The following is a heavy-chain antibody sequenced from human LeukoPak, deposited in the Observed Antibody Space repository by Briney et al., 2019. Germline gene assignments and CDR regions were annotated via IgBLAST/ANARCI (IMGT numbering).Heavy chain of an antibody. CDR1: GESFSKYY. CDR3: ARDGRAGSLFAY. J-gene: IGHJ4*02. Sequence: PSETLSLTCAVYGESFSKYYWSWIRQPPGKGLEWIGEINHSGNTNYNPSLKSRVTISVDTSKNQFSLKLSSVTAADTAIYYCARDGRAGSLFAYWGQGTLVTVSS. V-gene: IGHV4-34*01. CDR2: INHSGNT. D-gene: IGHD6-19*01.